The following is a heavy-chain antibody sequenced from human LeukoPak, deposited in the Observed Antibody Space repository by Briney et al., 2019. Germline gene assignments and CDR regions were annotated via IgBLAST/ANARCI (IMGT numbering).Heavy chain of an antibody. CDR3: ARHRGLAVAGSNWFDP. CDR2: IYYSGST. D-gene: IGHD6-19*01. J-gene: IGHJ5*02. V-gene: IGHV4-59*08. Sequence: SETLSLTCTVSGGSISSYYWSWIRQPPGKGLEWIGYIYYSGSTNYNPSLKSRVTISVDTSKNQFSLKLSSVTAADTALYYCARHRGLAVAGSNWFDPWGQGTLVTVSS. CDR1: GGSISSYY.